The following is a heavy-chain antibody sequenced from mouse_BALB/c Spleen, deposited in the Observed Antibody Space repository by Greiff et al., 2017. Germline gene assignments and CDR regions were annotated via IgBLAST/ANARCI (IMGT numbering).Heavy chain of an antibody. CDR2: ISPGNGDI. V-gene: IGHV1S53*01. J-gene: IGHJ2*01. CDR1: GYTFTDHA. CDR3: HGYGWYFDY. Sequence: VQLQQSGAELVRPGASVKLSCKALGYTFTDHAIHWVKQKPEQGLEWIGYISPGNGDIKYNEKFKGKATLTADKSSSTAYMQLNSLTSEDSAVYFCHGYGWYFDYWGQGTTLTVSS. D-gene: IGHD2-2*01.